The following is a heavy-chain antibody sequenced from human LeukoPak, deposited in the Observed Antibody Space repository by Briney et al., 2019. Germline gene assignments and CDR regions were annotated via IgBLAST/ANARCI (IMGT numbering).Heavy chain of an antibody. Sequence: GGSLRLSCAASGFTFSSYEMNWVRQAPGKGLEWLSYISSSGSTIFYADSVKGRFTISRDNARNSLYLQMNSPRAEDTALYYCTRPPTFGRGGYPFDYWGQGTLVTVSS. J-gene: IGHJ4*02. CDR2: ISSSGSTI. D-gene: IGHD2-15*01. V-gene: IGHV3-48*03. CDR3: TRPPTFGRGGYPFDY. CDR1: GFTFSSYE.